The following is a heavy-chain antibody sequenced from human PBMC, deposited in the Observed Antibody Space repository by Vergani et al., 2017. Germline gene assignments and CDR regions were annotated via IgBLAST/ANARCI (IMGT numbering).Heavy chain of an antibody. D-gene: IGHD3-3*01. CDR1: GFTFNEYW. CDR3: ARAGKLRFGVVWENWLDP. CDR2: MNGDGDTI. V-gene: IGHV3-74*01. J-gene: IGHJ5*02. Sequence: EVELVESGGGLVQPGGSLRLSCAASGFTFNEYWMHWARQVPGKGLVWVSGMNGDGDTISYADSVKGRFTNSRDNAKNTLFLQMNSLRAEETAVYYCARAGKLRFGVVWENWLDPWGQGTLVTVSS.